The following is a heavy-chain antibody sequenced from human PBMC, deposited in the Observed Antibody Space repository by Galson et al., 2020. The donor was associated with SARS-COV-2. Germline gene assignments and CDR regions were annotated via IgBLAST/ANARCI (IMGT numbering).Heavy chain of an antibody. V-gene: IGHV4-61*01. CDR1: VGSVGNDNYY. D-gene: IGHD2-15*01. Sequence: ASETLSLTCTVSVGSVGNDNYYWSWIRQPPGKGLDWIGYINDGGSTNYNPSHKSRVTISLDRSKNQFSLRLSSVTAADTAMYYCARGGYYYFDSWGQGALVTVSS. CDR3: ARGGYYYFDS. J-gene: IGHJ4*02. CDR2: INDGGST.